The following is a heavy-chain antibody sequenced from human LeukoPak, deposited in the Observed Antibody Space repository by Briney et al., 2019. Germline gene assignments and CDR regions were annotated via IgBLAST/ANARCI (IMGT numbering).Heavy chain of an antibody. V-gene: IGHV1-24*01. CDR3: DGGRVYRSSGRSWGFFDY. CDR1: GYTLSDLS. D-gene: IGHD6-19*01. CDR2: FDSENNKM. J-gene: IGHJ4*02. Sequence: ASVKVSCKISGYTLSDLSIHWVREAPGGGLEWMGGFDSENNKMVYSQKFQGRVTMTEDTSADTAYMELTSLRSEDTAVYFWDGGRVYRSSGRSWGFFDYWGQGTLVIVSS.